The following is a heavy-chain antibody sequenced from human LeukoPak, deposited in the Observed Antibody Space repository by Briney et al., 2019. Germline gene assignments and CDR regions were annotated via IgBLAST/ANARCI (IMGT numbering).Heavy chain of an antibody. CDR1: GFTFSSYG. J-gene: IGHJ4*02. V-gene: IGHV3-30*02. D-gene: IGHD6-13*01. CDR2: IRYDGSNK. Sequence: PGGSLRLSCAASGFTFSSYGMHWVRQAPGKGLEWVAFIRYDGSNKYYADSVKGRFTISRDNSKNTLYLQMNSLRAEDTAVYYCAKDAGIALGYYFDYWGQETLVTVSS. CDR3: AKDAGIALGYYFDY.